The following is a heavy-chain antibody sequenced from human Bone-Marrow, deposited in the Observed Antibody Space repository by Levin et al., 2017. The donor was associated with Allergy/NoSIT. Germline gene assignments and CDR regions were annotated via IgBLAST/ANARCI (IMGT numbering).Heavy chain of an antibody. CDR2: IYHSGST. V-gene: IGHV4-30-2*01. Sequence: SETLSLTCAVSGGSISSGGYSWSWIRQPPGKGLEWIGYIYHSGSTYYNPSLKSRVTISVDRSKNQFSLKLSSVTAADTAVYYCARSSIGYCSGGSCYEAGVVDYWGQGTLVTVSS. J-gene: IGHJ4*02. D-gene: IGHD2-15*01. CDR1: GGSISSGGYS. CDR3: ARSSIGYCSGGSCYEAGVVDY.